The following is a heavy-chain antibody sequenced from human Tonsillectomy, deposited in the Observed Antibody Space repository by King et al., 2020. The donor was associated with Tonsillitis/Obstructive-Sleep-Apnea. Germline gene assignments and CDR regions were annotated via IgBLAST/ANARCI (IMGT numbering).Heavy chain of an antibody. CDR3: ARWNVFDI. CDR1: GASISSFS. CDR2: IYNSGDT. V-gene: IGHV4-59*01. Sequence: VQLQESGPGLVKPSETLSLTCTVSGASISSFSWSWNRQPPGKGLEWIGHIYNSGDTKYNPSLKSRVTISVDTSKNQFSLRLSSVTAADTAVYYCARWNVFDIWGQGTMVTVSS. J-gene: IGHJ3*02.